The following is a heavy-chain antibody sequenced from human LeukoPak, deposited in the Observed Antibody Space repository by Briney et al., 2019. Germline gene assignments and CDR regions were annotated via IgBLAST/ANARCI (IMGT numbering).Heavy chain of an antibody. D-gene: IGHD2-21*02. CDR1: GGPISSYY. V-gene: IGHV4-59*01. CDR2: IYYSGST. Sequence: PSETLSLTCTVSGGPISSYYGSWIRQPPGKGLEWIGYIYYSGSTNYNPSLKSRVTISVDTSKNQFSLKLSSVTAADTAVYYCARDASYCGGDCYPSYWFDPWGQGTLVTVSS. CDR3: ARDASYCGGDCYPSYWFDP. J-gene: IGHJ5*02.